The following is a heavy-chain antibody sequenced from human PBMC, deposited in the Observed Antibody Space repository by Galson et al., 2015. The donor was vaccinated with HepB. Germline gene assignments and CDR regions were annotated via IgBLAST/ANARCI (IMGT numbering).Heavy chain of an antibody. CDR1: GFRFSYYA. D-gene: IGHD3-16*01. CDR2: ISGSGSRT. Sequence: SLRLSCAASGFRFSYYAMNWVRQAPGKGLEWVSDISGSGSRTSYADSVEGRFTISRDNAKNTVYLHMNSLRVEDTAVYYCARDNGGVFHNWGQGTMVTVSS. J-gene: IGHJ3*01. V-gene: IGHV3-23*01. CDR3: ARDNGGVFHN.